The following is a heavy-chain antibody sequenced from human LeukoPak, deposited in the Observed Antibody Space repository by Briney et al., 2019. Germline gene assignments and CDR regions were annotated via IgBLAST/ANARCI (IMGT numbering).Heavy chain of an antibody. CDR1: GGSVSSSSYY. CDR3: ARARASAGQYYFDF. V-gene: IGHV4-39*01. D-gene: IGHD6-13*01. J-gene: IGHJ4*02. CDR2: IYYSGST. Sequence: SETLSLTCTVSGGSVSSSSYYWGWIRQPPGKGLEWIGSIYYSGSTYYNPSLKSRVTISVETSKNQFSLKLTSVTAADTAVYYCARARASAGQYYFDFWGQGTLVTVSS.